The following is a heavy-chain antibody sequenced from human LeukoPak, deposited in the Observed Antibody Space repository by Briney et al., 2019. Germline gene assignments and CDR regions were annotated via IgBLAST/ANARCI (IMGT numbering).Heavy chain of an antibody. J-gene: IGHJ4*02. CDR2: VSSQWGGT. CDR3: AGDDGHYIGVHFDC. CDR1: GYNFNDYF. Sequence: GASVTVSCKASGYNFNDYFGHWVRQAPGQGLEWMGWVSSQWGGTKYAQKFQGRVTMTTDTSINTVYMQLSGLVSDDTSAYYCAGDDGHYIGVHFDCWGQGTLITVSS. V-gene: IGHV1-2*02. D-gene: IGHD2-15*01.